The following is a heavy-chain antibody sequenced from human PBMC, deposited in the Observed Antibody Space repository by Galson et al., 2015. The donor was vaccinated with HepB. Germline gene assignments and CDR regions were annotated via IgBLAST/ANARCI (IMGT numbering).Heavy chain of an antibody. V-gene: IGHV3-53*01. Sequence: SLRLSCAASGFTVSSNYMSWVRQAPGKGLEWVSVIYSGGSTYYADSVKGRFTISRDNSKNTLYLQMNSLRAEDTAVYYCARALPIVGFDYWGQGTLVTVSS. CDR1: GFTVSSNY. J-gene: IGHJ4*02. CDR3: ARALPIVGFDY. CDR2: IYSGGST. D-gene: IGHD2-15*01.